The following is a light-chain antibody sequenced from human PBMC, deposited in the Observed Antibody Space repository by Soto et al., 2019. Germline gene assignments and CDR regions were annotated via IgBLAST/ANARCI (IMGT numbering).Light chain of an antibody. CDR1: SSDVGGYNY. CDR2: EVS. J-gene: IGLJ3*02. V-gene: IGLV2-14*01. CDR3: SSYTSGSTWV. Sequence: QSALTQPASVSGSPGQSITISCTGTSSDVGGYNYVSWYQQHPGKAPKLMIYEVSNRPSGVANRFSGSKSGNTASLTISRLQAEDEADYYCSSYTSGSTWVFGGGTQLTVL.